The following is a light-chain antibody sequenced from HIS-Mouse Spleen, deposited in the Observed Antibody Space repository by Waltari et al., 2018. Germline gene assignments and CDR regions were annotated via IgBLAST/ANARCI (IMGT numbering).Light chain of an antibody. V-gene: IGKV1-8*01. CDR3: QQYYSYPLT. CDR1: QGISSY. J-gene: IGKJ3*01. CDR2: AAS. Sequence: AIRMTQSPSSFSASTGDRVTITCRSSQGISSYLAWYQQKPGKPPKLLIYAASTLQSGVPERFSGSGSGTDFTLTISCLQSEDFATYYCQQYYSYPLTFGPGTKVEIK.